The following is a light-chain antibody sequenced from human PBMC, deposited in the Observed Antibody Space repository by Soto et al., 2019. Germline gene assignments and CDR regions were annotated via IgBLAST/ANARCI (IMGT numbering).Light chain of an antibody. CDR1: QSVSSN. CDR3: HQSNKWPYT. V-gene: IGKV3-15*01. J-gene: IGKJ2*01. Sequence: EIVMTQSPATLSVSPGERATLSCRASQSVSSNLAWYQQKPGQAPRLLFYGASTRATGIPARFSGTGSGTDFTLTISSLQSEDFAVYYCHQSNKWPYTFGQGTKLEIK. CDR2: GAS.